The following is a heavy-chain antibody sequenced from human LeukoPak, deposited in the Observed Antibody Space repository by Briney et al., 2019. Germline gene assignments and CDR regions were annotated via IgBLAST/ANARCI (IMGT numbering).Heavy chain of an antibody. CDR1: GFTFSYFE. CDR3: ARGSFYDYVWGSYRGSHFDY. CDR2: ISSSGSPK. J-gene: IGHJ4*02. D-gene: IGHD3-16*02. V-gene: IGHV3-48*03. Sequence: PGGTLRLSCAASGFTFSYFEMNWVRQAPGKGLELVSYISSSGSPKYYADSVKGRFTISRDNSKNTLYLQMNSLRAEDTAVYYCARGSFYDYVWGSYRGSHFDYWGQGTLVTVSS.